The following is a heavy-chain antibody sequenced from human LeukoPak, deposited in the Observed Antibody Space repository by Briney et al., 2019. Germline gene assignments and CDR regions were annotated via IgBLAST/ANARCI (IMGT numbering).Heavy chain of an antibody. Sequence: ASVKVSCKASGYTFTSYDINWVRQATGRGLEWMGWMNPNSGNTAYTQKFQGRVTMTRNTSISTAYMELSSLRSEDTAVYYCARGEDYFDYWGQGTLVTVSS. CDR1: GYTFTSYD. CDR3: ARGEDYFDY. J-gene: IGHJ4*02. CDR2: MNPNSGNT. V-gene: IGHV1-8*01.